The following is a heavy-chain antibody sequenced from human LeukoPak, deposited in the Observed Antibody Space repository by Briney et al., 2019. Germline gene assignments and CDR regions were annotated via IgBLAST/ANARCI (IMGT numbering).Heavy chain of an antibody. CDR1: GFSFSSYG. D-gene: IGHD6-13*01. CDR3: AKRPERIAAAVWFDP. V-gene: IGHV3-23*01. J-gene: IGHJ5*02. CDR2: ISGSGGST. Sequence: GGSLRLSCAASGFSFSSYGMNWVRQAPGKGLEWVSAISGSGGSTYYADSVKGRFTISRDNSKNTLYLQMNSLRAEDTAAYYCAKRPERIAAAVWFDPWGQGTLVTVSS.